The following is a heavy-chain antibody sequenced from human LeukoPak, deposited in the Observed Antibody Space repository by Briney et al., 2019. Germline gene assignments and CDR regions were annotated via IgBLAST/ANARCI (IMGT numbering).Heavy chain of an antibody. CDR3: AKGYIAARPYYFDY. J-gene: IGHJ4*01. CDR1: GFTFSSYA. CDR2: ISGSGGST. D-gene: IGHD6-6*01. Sequence: PGGSLRLSCAASGFTFSSYAMGWVRQAPGRGLEWVSAISGSGGSTYYADSVKGRFTISRDNSKNTLYLQMNSLRAEDTAVYYCAKGYIAARPYYFDYWGQEPWSPSPQ. V-gene: IGHV3-23*01.